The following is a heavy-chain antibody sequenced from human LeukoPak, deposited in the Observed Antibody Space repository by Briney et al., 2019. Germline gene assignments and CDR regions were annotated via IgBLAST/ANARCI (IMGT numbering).Heavy chain of an antibody. D-gene: IGHD1-1*01. Sequence: GASVKVSCKTSGYTFTGYYMHWVRQAPGQGVEWMGWINPNSGGTNYAQKFQGRVTMTRDTSISTAYMELSRLRFDDTAVYYCARDNDRDFDYWGQGTLVTVSS. CDR1: GYTFTGYY. V-gene: IGHV1-2*02. CDR3: ARDNDRDFDY. J-gene: IGHJ4*02. CDR2: INPNSGGT.